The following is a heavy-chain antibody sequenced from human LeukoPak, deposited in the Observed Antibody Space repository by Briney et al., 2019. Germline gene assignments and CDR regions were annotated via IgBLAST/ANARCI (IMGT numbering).Heavy chain of an antibody. J-gene: IGHJ6*03. Sequence: ASVKVSCKASGYTFTSYDINWVRQATGQGLEWMGWMNPNSGNTGYAQKFQGRVTMTRNTSISTAYMELSSLRSEDTAVYYCARGGRRENYPYYYYYMDVWGKGTTVTVSS. CDR2: MNPNSGNT. D-gene: IGHD1-7*01. CDR1: GYTFTSYD. CDR3: ARGGRRENYPYYYYYMDV. V-gene: IGHV1-8*01.